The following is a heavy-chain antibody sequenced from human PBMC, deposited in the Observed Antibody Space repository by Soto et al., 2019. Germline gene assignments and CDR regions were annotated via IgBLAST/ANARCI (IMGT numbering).Heavy chain of an antibody. V-gene: IGHV4-59*01. CDR3: ARLLYRGYDFRDPIFDY. CDR1: GGSISSYC. Sequence: PSETLSLTCTVSGGSISSYCWSWIRQPPGKGLEWIGYIYYSGSTNYNPSLKSRVTISVDTSKNQFSLKLSSVTAADTAVYYCARLLYRGYDFRDPIFDYRGQGTLVTVSS. CDR2: IYYSGST. J-gene: IGHJ4*02. D-gene: IGHD5-12*01.